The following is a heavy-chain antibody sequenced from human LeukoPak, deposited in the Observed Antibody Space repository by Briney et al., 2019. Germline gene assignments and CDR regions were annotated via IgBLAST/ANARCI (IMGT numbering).Heavy chain of an antibody. D-gene: IGHD2-2*01. J-gene: IGHJ5*02. V-gene: IGHV4-31*03. CDR3: ARGVVVPAAIWFDP. CDR2: IYYSGST. Sequence: SGTLSLTCTVSGGSISSGGYYWSWIRQHPGKGLEWIRYIYYSGSTYYNPSLKSRVTISVDTSKNQFSLKLSSVTAADTAVYYCARGVVVPAAIWFDPWGQGTLVTVSS. CDR1: GGSISSGGYY.